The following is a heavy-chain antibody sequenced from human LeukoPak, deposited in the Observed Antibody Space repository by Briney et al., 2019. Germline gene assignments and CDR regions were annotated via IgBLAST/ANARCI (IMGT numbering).Heavy chain of an antibody. CDR1: GGSISSSSYY. J-gene: IGHJ4*02. V-gene: IGHV4-39*07. Sequence: SETLSLTCTVSGGSISSSSYYWGWIRQPPGKGLEWIGTIYYIGNTYYNPSLKSRVTISIDTSKNQFSLKLSSVTAADTAVYYCARYDVWGSYRAFDYWGQGTLVTVSS. CDR2: IYYIGNT. D-gene: IGHD3-16*02. CDR3: ARYDVWGSYRAFDY.